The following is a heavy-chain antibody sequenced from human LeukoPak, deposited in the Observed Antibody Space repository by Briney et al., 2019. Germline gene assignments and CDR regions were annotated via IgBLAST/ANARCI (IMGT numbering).Heavy chain of an antibody. CDR1: GYTFTSYA. D-gene: IGHD1-1*01. J-gene: IGHJ4*02. V-gene: IGHV7-4-1*02. CDR3: ARELERQSIYFDY. Sequence: ASVKVSCKASGYTFTSYAMNWVRQAPGQGLEWMGWINTNTGNPTYAQGFTGRFVLSLDTFVRTASLQISSLKAEDTAVYYCARELERQSIYFDYWGQGTLVTVSS. CDR2: INTNTGNP.